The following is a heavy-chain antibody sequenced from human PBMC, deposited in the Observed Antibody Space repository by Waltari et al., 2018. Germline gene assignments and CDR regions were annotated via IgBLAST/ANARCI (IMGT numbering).Heavy chain of an antibody. CDR3: ARNNWNYGTDAFDI. J-gene: IGHJ3*02. V-gene: IGHV4-39*07. D-gene: IGHD1-7*01. CDR2: IYYSGST. CDR1: GGSISSSSYY. Sequence: QLQLQESGPGLVKPSETLSLTCTVSGGSISSSSYYWGWIRQPPGKGLEWIWSIYYSGSTYDNPSLKSRVTISVDTSKNQFSLKLSSVTAADTAVYYCARNNWNYGTDAFDIWGQGTMVTVSS.